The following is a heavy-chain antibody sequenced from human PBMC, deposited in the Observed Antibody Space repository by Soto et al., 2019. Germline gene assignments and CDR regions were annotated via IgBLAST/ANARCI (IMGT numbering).Heavy chain of an antibody. V-gene: IGHV3-11*04. CDR1: GFTFSDYY. J-gene: IGHJ4*02. D-gene: IGHD3-22*01. Sequence: SLRLSCAASGFTFSDYYMSWVRQAPGKGVGWVSSISSSSTIYYADSVKGRFTISRDNAKSSLYLQMNSLRAEDTAVYYCARDPRYDSSRCRSPSHLFDYWGQGTLVTVSS. CDR3: ARDPRYDSSRCRSPSHLFDY. CDR2: ISSSSTI.